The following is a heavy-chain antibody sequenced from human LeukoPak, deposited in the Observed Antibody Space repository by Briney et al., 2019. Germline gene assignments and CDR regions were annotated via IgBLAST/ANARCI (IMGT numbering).Heavy chain of an antibody. CDR3: ARGSSSGWFPSRDTTLDY. V-gene: IGHV3-74*01. CDR1: GFTFSSYW. CDR2: IYSDGSST. Sequence: PGGSLRLSCAASGFTFSSYWMHWVRQAPGKGLVWVSRIYSDGSSTSYADSVKGRFTISRDNAKNTLYLQMNSLRAEDTAVYYCARGSSSGWFPSRDTTLDYWGQGTLVTVSS. D-gene: IGHD6-19*01. J-gene: IGHJ4*02.